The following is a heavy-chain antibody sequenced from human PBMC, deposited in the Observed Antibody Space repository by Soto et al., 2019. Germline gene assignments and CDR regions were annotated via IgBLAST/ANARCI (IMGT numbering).Heavy chain of an antibody. CDR2: ISGSGDGT. D-gene: IGHD2-21*02. CDR1: GFAFSSYP. V-gene: IGHV3-23*01. J-gene: IGHJ4*02. Sequence: EVQLLESGGGLVQPGGSLRLSCAASGFAFSSYPMSWVRQAPGKGLEWVSGISGSGDGTYYADSVKGRFTISRDNSKNTLYLQMNSLRAEDTAVYYCVKRCDAGVCPDYWGQGTLLTVSS. CDR3: VKRCDAGVCPDY.